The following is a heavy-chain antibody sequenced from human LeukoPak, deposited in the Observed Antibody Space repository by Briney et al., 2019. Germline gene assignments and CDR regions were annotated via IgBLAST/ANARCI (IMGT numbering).Heavy chain of an antibody. V-gene: IGHV3-23*01. Sequence: GGSLRLSCAASGFTFSNYAMTWVRQAPGKGLEWVSGISGSGGSTYYADSVKGRFTISRDNSKNTLYLQMNSLRAEDTAVYYCAKDKLFMVRGVISGYWGQGTLVTVSS. CDR2: ISGSGGST. J-gene: IGHJ4*02. CDR1: GFTFSNYA. CDR3: AKDKLFMVRGVISGY. D-gene: IGHD3-10*01.